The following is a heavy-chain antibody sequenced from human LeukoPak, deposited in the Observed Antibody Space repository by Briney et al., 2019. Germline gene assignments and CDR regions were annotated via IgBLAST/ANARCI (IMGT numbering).Heavy chain of an antibody. J-gene: IGHJ5*02. CDR2: ISGGGDAT. CDR3: ARGIVVVVAATSNWFDP. D-gene: IGHD2-15*01. CDR1: GFAFSSYA. V-gene: IGHV3-23*01. Sequence: GSLRLSCAASGFAFSSYAMTWVRPAPGKGLEWVSTISGGGDATYYADSVKGRFTISRDNSKNTLYLQMNSLRAEDTAVYYCARGIVVVVAATSNWFDPWGQGTLVTVSS.